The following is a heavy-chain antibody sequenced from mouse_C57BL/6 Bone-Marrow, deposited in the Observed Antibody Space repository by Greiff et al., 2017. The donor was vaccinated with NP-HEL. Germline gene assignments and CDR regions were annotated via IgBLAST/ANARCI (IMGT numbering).Heavy chain of an antibody. Sequence: VKLQESGPGLVQPSQCLSITCTVSGFSFTSYGVHWVRQSPGKGLEWLGVIWSGGSTDYNAAILSRLSLTKDNSKSHVFFKMNRLQADDTAIYYCTKNYLFWFAYWGQGTLVTVSA. V-gene: IGHV2-5*01. CDR2: IWSGGST. J-gene: IGHJ3*01. CDR3: TKNYLFWFAY. D-gene: IGHD5-1*01. CDR1: GFSFTSYG.